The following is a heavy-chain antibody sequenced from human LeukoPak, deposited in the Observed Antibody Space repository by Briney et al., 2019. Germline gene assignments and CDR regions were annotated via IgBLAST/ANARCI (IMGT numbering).Heavy chain of an antibody. V-gene: IGHV4-34*01. Sequence: SETLSLTCAVYGGSFSGYYWSWIRQPPGKGLEWIGEINHSGSTNYNPSLKSRVTISVDTSKNQFSLKLSSVTAADTAVYYCARSYRRRSTMIVAPRGGYFDYWGQGTLVTVSS. J-gene: IGHJ4*02. CDR2: INHSGST. CDR3: ARSYRRRSTMIVAPRGGYFDY. D-gene: IGHD3-22*01. CDR1: GGSFSGYY.